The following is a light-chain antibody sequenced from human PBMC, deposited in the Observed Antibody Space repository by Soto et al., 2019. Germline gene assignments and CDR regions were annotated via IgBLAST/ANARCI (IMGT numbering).Light chain of an antibody. CDR3: QQYYSTPPA. Sequence: DIVMTQSPDSLAVSLGERATINCKSSQSVLYSSNNKNYSAWYQQKPGQPPKLLIYWASTRESGVPDRFSGSGSGTDLTLTISSLQAEDVAVYYCQQYYSTPPAFGQGTKVEIK. V-gene: IGKV4-1*01. CDR1: QSVLYSSNNKNY. CDR2: WAS. J-gene: IGKJ1*01.